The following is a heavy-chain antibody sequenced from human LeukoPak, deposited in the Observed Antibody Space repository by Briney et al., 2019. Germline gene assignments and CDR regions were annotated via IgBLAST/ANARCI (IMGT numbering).Heavy chain of an antibody. CDR3: ARVHDSGYKIYNWFDP. D-gene: IGHD5-12*01. Sequence: GSLRLSCASSGFTFSSYSMNWIRQSPGRGLEWTGNIFHSGATYYNPSLRSRVTISLDTSKNQFSLRLNSVTAADTAVYYCARVHDSGYKIYNWFDPWGQGTLVIVSS. CDR1: GFTFSSYS. J-gene: IGHJ5*02. V-gene: IGHV4-34*12. CDR2: IFHSGAT.